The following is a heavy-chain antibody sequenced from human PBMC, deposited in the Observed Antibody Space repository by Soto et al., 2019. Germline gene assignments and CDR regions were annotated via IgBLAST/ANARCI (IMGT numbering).Heavy chain of an antibody. CDR3: ASNLVYCIGGSCYGPNRFYP. J-gene: IGHJ5*01. CDR2: IYYSGST. D-gene: IGHD2-15*01. CDR1: GGSLSSGGYY. Sequence: SETVSLTCTVSGGSLSSGGYYWSWIRQHPGKGLEWIGYIYYSGSTYYNPSLKSRVTISVDTSKNQFSLKLSSVTAADTAVYYFASNLVYCIGGSCYGPNRFYPYAQRSLVIVS. V-gene: IGHV4-31*03.